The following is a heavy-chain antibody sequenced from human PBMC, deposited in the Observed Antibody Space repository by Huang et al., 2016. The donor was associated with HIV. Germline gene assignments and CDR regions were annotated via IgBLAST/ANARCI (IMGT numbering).Heavy chain of an antibody. CDR3: ALESYSFGADFDY. V-gene: IGHV3-30*03. J-gene: IGHJ4*02. CDR2: ISYDGSNK. Sequence: QVHMVESGGGVVQPGRSLRLSCAASGFTFSFYGTHWVRQAPGKGLEWGAFISYDGSNKCFSDSVKGRFTISRDNSNTTLDLQMDSLRTEDTAVYYWALESYSFGADFDYWGRGTLVTVSS. D-gene: IGHD5-18*01. CDR1: GFTFSFYG.